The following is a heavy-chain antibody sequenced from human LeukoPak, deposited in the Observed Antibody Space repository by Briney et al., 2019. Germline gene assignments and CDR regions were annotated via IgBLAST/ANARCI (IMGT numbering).Heavy chain of an antibody. CDR3: ARGWGSDLGLDY. J-gene: IGHJ4*02. D-gene: IGHD3-16*01. CDR1: GFTFSSYW. Sequence: GGSLRLSCAASGFTFSSYWMHWVRQAPGKGLVWVSRINSDGSSTSYADSVKGRFTISRDNAKNTLCLQMNSLRAEDTAVYYCARGWGSDLGLDYWGQGTLVTVSS. V-gene: IGHV3-74*01. CDR2: INSDGSST.